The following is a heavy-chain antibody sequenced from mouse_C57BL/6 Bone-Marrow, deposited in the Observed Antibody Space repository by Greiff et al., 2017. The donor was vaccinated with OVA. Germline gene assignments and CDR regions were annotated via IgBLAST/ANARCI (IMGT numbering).Heavy chain of an antibody. CDR2: INPSSGYT. CDR1: GYTFTSYT. J-gene: IGHJ2*01. CDR3: ARSGYDPGRDYFDY. V-gene: IGHV1-4*01. D-gene: IGHD2-14*01. Sequence: VKFQQSGAELARPGASVKMSCKASGYTFTSYTMHWVKQRPGQGLEWIGYINPSSGYTKYNQKFKDKATLTADKSSSTAYMQLSSLTSEDSAVYYCARSGYDPGRDYFDYWGQGTTLTVSS.